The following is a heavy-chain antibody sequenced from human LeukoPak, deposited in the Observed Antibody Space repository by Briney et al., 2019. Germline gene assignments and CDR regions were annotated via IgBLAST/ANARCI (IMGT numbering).Heavy chain of an antibody. CDR3: ARDRGQQLEIDAFDI. Sequence: ASVKVSCKASGYTFTSYDINWVRQATGQGLEWMGWMNPNSGNTGYAQKFQGRVTITADKSTSTAYMELSSLRSEDTAVYYCARDRGQQLEIDAFDIWSQGTMVTVSS. CDR1: GYTFTSYD. D-gene: IGHD6-13*01. CDR2: MNPNSGNT. V-gene: IGHV1-8*03. J-gene: IGHJ3*02.